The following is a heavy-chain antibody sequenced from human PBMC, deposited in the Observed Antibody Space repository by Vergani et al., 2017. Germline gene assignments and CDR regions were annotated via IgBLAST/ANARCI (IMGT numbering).Heavy chain of an antibody. Sequence: QVQLVESEGGVVQPGRSLTLSCVASGFTFSSHGMHWVRQAPGKGLEWVAVIWYDGSNKYYGDSVKGRFTNSRDNSKNTLYLQMNSLRVEDTAVYYCARWGNEKWLDSWGQGTLVTVSS. CDR1: GFTFSSHG. V-gene: IGHV3-33*01. D-gene: IGHD1-1*01. J-gene: IGHJ5*01. CDR2: IWYDGSNK. CDR3: ARWGNEKWLDS.